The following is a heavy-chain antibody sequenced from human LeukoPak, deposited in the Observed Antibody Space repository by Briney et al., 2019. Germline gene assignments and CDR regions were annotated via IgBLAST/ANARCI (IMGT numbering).Heavy chain of an antibody. V-gene: IGHV1-69*04. J-gene: IGHJ6*02. D-gene: IGHD3-10*01. CDR3: ARVYYYGSGRDYYYGMDV. CDR1: GGTFSSHA. CDR2: IIPILGIA. Sequence: SVKVSCKASGGTFSSHAISWVRQAPGQGLEWMGRIIPILGIANYAQKFQGRVTITADKSTSTAYMELSSLRSEDTAVYYCARVYYYGSGRDYYYGMDVWGQGTTVTVSS.